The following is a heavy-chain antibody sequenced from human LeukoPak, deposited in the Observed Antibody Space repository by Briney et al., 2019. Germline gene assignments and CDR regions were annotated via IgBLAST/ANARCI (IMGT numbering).Heavy chain of an antibody. CDR1: GYTFTGYY. Sequence: ASVKVSCKASGYTFTGYYMHWVRQAPRQGLEWMGWINPNSGGTNYAQKFQGRVTMTRDTSISTAYMELSRLRSDDTAVYYCARPDIVVVVAATRGAFDIWGQGTVVTVSS. CDR2: INPNSGGT. V-gene: IGHV1-2*02. D-gene: IGHD2-15*01. CDR3: ARPDIVVVVAATRGAFDI. J-gene: IGHJ3*02.